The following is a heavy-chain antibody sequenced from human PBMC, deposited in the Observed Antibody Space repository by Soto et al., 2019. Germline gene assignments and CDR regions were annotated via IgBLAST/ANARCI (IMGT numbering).Heavy chain of an antibody. CDR1: RFTFSSYS. Sequence: GGSLRLSCADSRFTFSSYSMHWVRQAPGKGLVRVSRINSDGSSTSYADSVKGRFTISRDNAKHTLYLQMNSLRAEDTAVYYCGRVSGLVLRYFEWNKGFDFWGQGTLVTGSS. V-gene: IGHV3-74*01. CDR3: GRVSGLVLRYFEWNKGFDF. J-gene: IGHJ4*02. CDR2: INSDGSST. D-gene: IGHD3-9*01.